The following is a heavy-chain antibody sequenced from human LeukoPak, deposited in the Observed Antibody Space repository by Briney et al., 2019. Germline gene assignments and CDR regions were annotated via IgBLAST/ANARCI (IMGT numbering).Heavy chain of an antibody. D-gene: IGHD3-22*01. Sequence: ASVKVSCKASGYTFTGYYMHWVRQAPGQGLEWMGWINPNSGGTNYAQKFQGRVTMTRDTSISTAYMELSRLRSDDTAVYYCAVHRNYYDSSGYYYGYFDYWGQGTLVTVSS. V-gene: IGHV1-2*02. CDR3: AVHRNYYDSSGYYYGYFDY. J-gene: IGHJ4*02. CDR2: INPNSGGT. CDR1: GYTFTGYY.